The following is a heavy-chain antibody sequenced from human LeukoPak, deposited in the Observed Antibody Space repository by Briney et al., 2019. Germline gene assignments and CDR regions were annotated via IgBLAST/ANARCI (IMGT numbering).Heavy chain of an antibody. D-gene: IGHD3-3*01. J-gene: IGHJ6*03. Sequence: SETLSLTCTVSGGSISSSSYYWGWIRQPPGKGLECIGNIYYSGITYYNPSLTSRVTISVDASKSQFSLKLTSVTAADTAVYYCARVFRVTIFGVVIKYYYYYMDVWGKGTTVTVSS. V-gene: IGHV4-39*01. CDR1: GGSISSSSYY. CDR2: IYYSGIT. CDR3: ARVFRVTIFGVVIKYYYYYMDV.